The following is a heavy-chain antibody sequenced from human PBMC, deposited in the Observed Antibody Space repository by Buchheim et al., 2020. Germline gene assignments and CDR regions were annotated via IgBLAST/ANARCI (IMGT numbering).Heavy chain of an antibody. V-gene: IGHV3-74*01. CDR2: INREGTTT. Sequence: EVQLAESGGGLVQPGGSLRHSCSAPGFPFSIYWMHWVRQAPGKGLAWVSHINREGTTTNYVDSVRGRFPLPRDNGKNTLYLQMNNLGAEDTAVYYCVRDMYGSGDYWGQGTL. J-gene: IGHJ4*02. D-gene: IGHD3-10*01. CDR1: GFPFSIYW. CDR3: VRDMYGSGDY.